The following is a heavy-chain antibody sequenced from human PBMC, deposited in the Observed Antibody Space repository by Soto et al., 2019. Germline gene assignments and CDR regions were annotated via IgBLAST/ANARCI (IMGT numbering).Heavy chain of an antibody. V-gene: IGHV3-30-3*01. CDR1: GFTFSSYA. J-gene: IGHJ6*02. D-gene: IGHD2-2*01. CDR2: ISYDGSNK. CDR3: AKAPRYCSSTSCSTRDYYYYGMDV. Sequence: GASLRPSCAASGFTFSSYAMHWVRQAPGKGLAWAAVISYDGSNKYYADSVKGRFTISRNNSKNTLYLQMNSLRAEDTAVYYCAKAPRYCSSTSCSTRDYYYYGMDVWGQGTTVTVSS.